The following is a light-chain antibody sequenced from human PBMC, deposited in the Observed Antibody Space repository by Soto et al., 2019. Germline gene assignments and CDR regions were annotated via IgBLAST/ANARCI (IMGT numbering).Light chain of an antibody. V-gene: IGKV1-39*01. Sequence: DIQMTQSPSSMSASVVDRVTITGLASQSISAYLNWYQQKPGKAPKLLIYAASSLQSGVPSRFSGSGSGTDFTLTISSLQPEDFATYYCQESYSTPSVTFGPGTKVDI. CDR2: AAS. J-gene: IGKJ3*01. CDR1: QSISAY. CDR3: QESYSTPSVT.